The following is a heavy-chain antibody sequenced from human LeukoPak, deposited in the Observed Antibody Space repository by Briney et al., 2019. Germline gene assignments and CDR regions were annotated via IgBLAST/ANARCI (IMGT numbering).Heavy chain of an antibody. CDR2: IKQDGSEK. CDR1: GFTFSSYW. Sequence: PGGSLRLSCAASGFTFSSYWMTWVRQAPGQGLEWVANIKQDGSEKYYVDSVKGRFTISRDNAKNSLYLQMNSLRAEDTAVYYCARAIFGVVILYYMDVWGKGTTVTVSS. D-gene: IGHD3-3*01. CDR3: ARAIFGVVILYYMDV. J-gene: IGHJ6*03. V-gene: IGHV3-7*01.